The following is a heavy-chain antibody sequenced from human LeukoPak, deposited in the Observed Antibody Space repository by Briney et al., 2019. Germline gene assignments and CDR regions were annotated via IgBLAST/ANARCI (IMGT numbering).Heavy chain of an antibody. Sequence: GGSLRLSCAASGFTFSSYAMHWVRQAPGKGLEWVAVISYDGSNKYYADSVKGRFTISRDNSKNTLYLQMNSLRAEDTAVYYCARVLSLVRRYGMDVWGQGTTVTVSS. J-gene: IGHJ6*02. CDR3: ARVLSLVRRYGMDV. D-gene: IGHD6-13*01. CDR1: GFTFSSYA. CDR2: ISYDGSNK. V-gene: IGHV3-30-3*01.